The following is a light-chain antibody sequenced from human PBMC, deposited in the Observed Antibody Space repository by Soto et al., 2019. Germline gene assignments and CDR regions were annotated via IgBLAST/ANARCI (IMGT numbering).Light chain of an antibody. CDR3: QQHNNWPPIT. CDR1: QSVSTSY. CDR2: GAS. J-gene: IGKJ5*01. V-gene: IGKV3-15*01. Sequence: ESVLQPSLGTLSLSPGERATLSRRERQSVSTSYLAWYQQKPGQAPRLLIYGASSRVTGFPARFSGSGSGTEFTLTISSLQSEDFAAYYCQQHNNWPPITFGKGTRLEIK.